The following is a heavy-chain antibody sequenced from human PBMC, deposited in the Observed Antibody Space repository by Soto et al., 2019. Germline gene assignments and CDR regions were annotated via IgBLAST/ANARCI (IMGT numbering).Heavy chain of an antibody. Sequence: EVQLVQSGAEVKKPGESLKISCKGSGYSFTRYWIGWVRQMPGKGLEWMGIIYPGDSDTRYSPSFQGQVTISADKSISTAYLQWSSLKASDTAMYYCARSDGDYSTSVTLFDYWGQGTLVTVSS. CDR3: ARSDGDYSTSVTLFDY. CDR1: GYSFTRYW. J-gene: IGHJ4*02. V-gene: IGHV5-51*01. CDR2: IYPGDSDT. D-gene: IGHD4-17*01.